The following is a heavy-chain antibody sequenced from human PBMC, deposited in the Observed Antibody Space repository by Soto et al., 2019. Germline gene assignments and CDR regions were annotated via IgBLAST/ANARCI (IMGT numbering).Heavy chain of an antibody. V-gene: IGHV4-39*07. CDR3: ARGRGDTAMAWYY. D-gene: IGHD5-18*01. Sequence: PSETLSLTCTVSGDSITSNSYFWAWIRQPPGKGLEWIGSIYYSGTTYYNPSLKSRVTISVDRSKNQFSLKLSSVTAADTAVYYCARGRGDTAMAWYYWGQGTLVTVSS. J-gene: IGHJ4*02. CDR1: GDSITSNSYF. CDR2: IYYSGTT.